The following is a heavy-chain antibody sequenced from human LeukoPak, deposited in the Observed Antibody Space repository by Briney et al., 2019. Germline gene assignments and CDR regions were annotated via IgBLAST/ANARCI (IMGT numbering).Heavy chain of an antibody. V-gene: IGHV4-59*01. D-gene: IGHD7-27*01. CDR1: GGSTSSYY. CDR2: IYYSGST. CDR3: ASFLLGDGDV. J-gene: IGHJ6*04. Sequence: PSETLSLTCTVSGGSTSSYYWSWIRQPPGKGLEWIGYIYYSGSTNYNPSLKSRVTISVDTSKNQFSLKLSSVTAADTAVYYCASFLLGDGDVWGKGTTVTVSS.